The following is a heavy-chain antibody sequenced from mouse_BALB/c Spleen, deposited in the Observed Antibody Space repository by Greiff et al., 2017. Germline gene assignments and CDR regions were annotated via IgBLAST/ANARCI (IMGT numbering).Heavy chain of an antibody. V-gene: IGHV1-47*01. CDR2: FHPYNDDT. D-gene: IGHD2-2*01. CDR1: GYTFTTYP. CDR3: ARRGGYDWFAY. J-gene: IGHJ3*01. Sequence: QVQLQQSGAELVKPGASVKMSCKAFGYTFTTYPIEWMKQNHGKSLEWIGNFHPYNDDTKYNEKFKGKAKLTVETSSSTVYLELSRLTADASAVYCCARRGGYDWFAYWGQGTLVTVSA.